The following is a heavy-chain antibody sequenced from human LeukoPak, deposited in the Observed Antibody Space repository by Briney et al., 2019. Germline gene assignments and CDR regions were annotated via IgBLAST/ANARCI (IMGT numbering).Heavy chain of an antibody. Sequence: SETLSLTCTVSGGSISSSSYYWGWIRQHPGKGLEWIGTIYYSGSTYYNPSPKSRVTISVDTSKNQFALKLSSVTAADTAMYYCAKSDGYGLIDYWGQGTLVTVSS. CDR2: IYYSGST. D-gene: IGHD2-21*02. V-gene: IGHV4-39*01. CDR1: GGSISSSSYY. J-gene: IGHJ4*02. CDR3: AKSDGYGLIDY.